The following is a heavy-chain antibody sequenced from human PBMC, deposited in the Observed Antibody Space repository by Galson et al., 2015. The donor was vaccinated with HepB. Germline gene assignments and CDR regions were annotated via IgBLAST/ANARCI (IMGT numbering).Heavy chain of an antibody. J-gene: IGHJ6*02. Sequence: SLRLSCAGSGFTFSFYSLNWVRQAPGKGLEWVSSISSDGIYKSYAESVRGRFSVSRDDAGKSLFLQMDSLSAEDTAVYYCARPTSRTISSVITEYFYYGMAVWGQGTTVTVSS. CDR1: GFTFSFYS. D-gene: IGHD3-3*01. CDR2: ISSDGIYK. V-gene: IGHV3-21*01. CDR3: ARPTSRTISSVITEYFYYGMAV.